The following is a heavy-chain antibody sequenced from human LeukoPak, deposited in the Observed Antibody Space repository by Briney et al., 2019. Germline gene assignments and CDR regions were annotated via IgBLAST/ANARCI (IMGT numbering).Heavy chain of an antibody. D-gene: IGHD6-13*01. CDR3: ARDHAAYSRAEEMDY. CDR2: ISSTSKYI. Sequence: PGGSLRLSCAASGFTFSDYSMNWVRQAPGKGLEWVSSISSTSKYIYYGDSVKGRFTISRDNAKNSLYLQMNSLRAEDTAVYYCARDHAAYSRAEEMDYWGQGTLVTVSS. CDR1: GFTFSDYS. V-gene: IGHV3-21*01. J-gene: IGHJ4*02.